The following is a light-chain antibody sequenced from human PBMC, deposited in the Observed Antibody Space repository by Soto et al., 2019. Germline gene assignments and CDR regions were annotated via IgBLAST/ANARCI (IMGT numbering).Light chain of an antibody. Sequence: QSALTQPASVSGSPGQSITISCTGTSSDVGAYNYVSWYQQHPGRAPKLMIYEVSNRPSGFSNRFSGSKSGNTASLAITGLQAEDEADYYCQSYDSSLSGVVVFGGGTKLTVL. CDR1: SSDVGAYNY. CDR2: EVS. CDR3: QSYDSSLSGVVV. V-gene: IGLV2-14*01. J-gene: IGLJ2*01.